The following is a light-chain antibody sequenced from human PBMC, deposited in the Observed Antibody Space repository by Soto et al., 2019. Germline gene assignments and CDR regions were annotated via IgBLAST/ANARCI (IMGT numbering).Light chain of an antibody. J-gene: IGLJ2*01. CDR3: QSYDSTLSVV. CDR1: SSNIGAGYD. CDR2: GNN. V-gene: IGLV1-40*01. Sequence: QSVLTRPPSVSGAPGQRVTISCTGSSSNIGAGYDVHWYQQLPGTAPKLLIYGNNNRPSGVPDRFSGSKSGTSASLAITGLQAEDEADYYCQSYDSTLSVVFGGGTKVTVL.